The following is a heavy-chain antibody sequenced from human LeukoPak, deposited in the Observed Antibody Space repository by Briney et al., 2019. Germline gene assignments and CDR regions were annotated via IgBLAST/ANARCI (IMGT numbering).Heavy chain of an antibody. CDR3: ARDRGWFGGGWSY. CDR2: INPNSGGT. Sequence: ASVKVSCKASGYTFTGYYMHWVRQAPGQGLEWMGWINPNSGGTNYAQKFQGRVTMTRDTSISTAYMELSRLRSDDTAVYYCARDRGWFGGGWSYWGQGTLVTVSS. CDR1: GYTFTGYY. V-gene: IGHV1-2*02. D-gene: IGHD3-10*01. J-gene: IGHJ4*02.